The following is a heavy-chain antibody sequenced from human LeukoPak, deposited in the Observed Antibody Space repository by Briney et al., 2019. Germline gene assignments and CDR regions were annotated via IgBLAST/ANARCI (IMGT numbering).Heavy chain of an antibody. CDR3: ARRTGRGYSYGSEGNPFDY. Sequence: SETLSLTCAVSGGSISSSHWWSWVRQPPGKGLEWIADIYHSGITNYNPSLKSRVTISIDKSKDQFSLKLSSMTAADTAVYYCARRTGRGYSYGSEGNPFDYWGQGTLVTVSS. D-gene: IGHD5-18*01. V-gene: IGHV4-4*02. CDR2: IYHSGIT. CDR1: GGSISSSHW. J-gene: IGHJ4*02.